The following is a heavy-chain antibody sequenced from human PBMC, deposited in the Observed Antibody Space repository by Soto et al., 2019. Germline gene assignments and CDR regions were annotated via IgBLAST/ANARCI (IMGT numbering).Heavy chain of an antibody. J-gene: IGHJ5*02. V-gene: IGHV1-8*01. Sequence: QVQLVQSGAEVKKPGASVKVSCKASGYTFTSYDINWVRQATGQGLEWMGWMNPNSGNTGYAQKFQGRVTMTRNTSISTAYMELSSLGSEDTAVYYCARERSAAGTGWFDPWGQRPLVTVSS. D-gene: IGHD6-13*01. CDR3: ARERSAAGTGWFDP. CDR2: MNPNSGNT. CDR1: GYTFTSYD.